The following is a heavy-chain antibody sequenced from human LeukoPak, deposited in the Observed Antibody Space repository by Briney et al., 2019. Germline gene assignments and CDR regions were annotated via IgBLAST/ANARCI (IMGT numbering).Heavy chain of an antibody. D-gene: IGHD3-10*01. V-gene: IGHV1-2*02. Sequence: ASVKVSCKASGYTLTSYDINWVRQAPGQGLEWMGWINPNSGGTNYAQKFQGRVTMTRDTSISTAYMELSRLRSDDTAVYYCARVGWFGEYSFGYWGQGTLVTVSS. CDR1: GYTLTSYD. CDR2: INPNSGGT. J-gene: IGHJ4*02. CDR3: ARVGWFGEYSFGY.